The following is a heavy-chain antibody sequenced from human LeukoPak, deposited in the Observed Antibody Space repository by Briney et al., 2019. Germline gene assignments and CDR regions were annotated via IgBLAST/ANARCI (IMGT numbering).Heavy chain of an antibody. J-gene: IGHJ4*02. D-gene: IGHD5-12*01. Sequence: SETLSLTCTVSGGSITNYYWSWVRQPPGKGLEWIAYIYYSGGTNYNPSLKSRVTISVDTSKNQFSLKLSSVTAADTAVYYCARGANGYALFDYWGQGTLVTVSS. CDR2: IYYSGGT. V-gene: IGHV4-59*01. CDR3: ARGANGYALFDY. CDR1: GGSITNYY.